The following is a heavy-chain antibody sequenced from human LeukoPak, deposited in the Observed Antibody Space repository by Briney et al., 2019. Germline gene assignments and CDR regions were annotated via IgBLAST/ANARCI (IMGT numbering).Heavy chain of an antibody. J-gene: IGHJ4*02. Sequence: SETLPLTCAVYGGSLSAYYWSWIRQSPGKGLEWIGEINKSESSNYNPSLKSRVTISVDTSKNQVSLQLSSVTAADTAVYYCASLSRSSEATPQKFDYWGQGTLVTVSP. CDR2: INKSESS. CDR3: ASLSRSSEATPQKFDY. V-gene: IGHV4-34*01. CDR1: GGSLSAYY. D-gene: IGHD5-12*01.